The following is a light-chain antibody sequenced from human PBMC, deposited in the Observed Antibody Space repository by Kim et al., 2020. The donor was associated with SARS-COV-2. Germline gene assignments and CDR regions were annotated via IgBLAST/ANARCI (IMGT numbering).Light chain of an antibody. J-gene: IGLJ2*01. Sequence: WGQTVRITCQGDSLRSYYASWYQQKPGQAPVLVIYGKNNRPSGIPDRFSGSSSGDTGSLTITGAQAEEEADYYCNSRDSSGNHVVFGGGTQLTVL. CDR2: GKN. CDR1: SLRSYY. V-gene: IGLV3-19*01. CDR3: NSRDSSGNHVV.